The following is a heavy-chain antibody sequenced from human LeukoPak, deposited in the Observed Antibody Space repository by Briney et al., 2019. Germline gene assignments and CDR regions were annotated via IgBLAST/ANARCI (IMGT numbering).Heavy chain of an antibody. CDR3: ATTNDDYGDYTLDY. CDR2: ILPIFGTA. D-gene: IGHD4-17*01. Sequence: ASVKVSCKGSGGTFSSYAISWVRQAPGQGLDWMGVILPIFGTANYAQKFQGRVTITADKSTSTAYMELSSLRSEDTAVYYCATTNDDYGDYTLDYWGQGTLVTVSS. V-gene: IGHV1-69*06. CDR1: GGTFSSYA. J-gene: IGHJ4*02.